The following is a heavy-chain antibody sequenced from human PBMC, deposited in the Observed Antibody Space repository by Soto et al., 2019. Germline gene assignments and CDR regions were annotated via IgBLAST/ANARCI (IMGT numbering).Heavy chain of an antibody. Sequence: QVQLQQWGAGLLKPSETLSLTCAVYGESFSGYYWSWIRQPPGKGLEWIGEINHSGSTNYNPSLKSRVTMSVDTSKNQFSLKLSSVTAADTAMYYCAGNIVATISSFDYWGQGTLVIVSS. CDR3: AGNIVATISSFDY. CDR1: GESFSGYY. D-gene: IGHD5-12*01. CDR2: INHSGST. J-gene: IGHJ4*02. V-gene: IGHV4-34*02.